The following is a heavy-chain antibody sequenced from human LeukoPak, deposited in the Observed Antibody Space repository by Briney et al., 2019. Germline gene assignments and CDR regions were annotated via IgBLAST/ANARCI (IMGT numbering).Heavy chain of an antibody. D-gene: IGHD2-2*02. CDR3: ARGWIVVVPATIGGWFDP. Sequence: PSETLSLTCAVYGGSFSGYYWSWIRQPPGKGLEWIGEINHSGSTNYNPSLESRVTISVDKSKNQFSLKLNSVTAADTAVYFCARGWIVVVPATIGGWFDPWGQGTLVTVSS. J-gene: IGHJ5*02. CDR1: GGSFSGYY. V-gene: IGHV4-34*01. CDR2: INHSGST.